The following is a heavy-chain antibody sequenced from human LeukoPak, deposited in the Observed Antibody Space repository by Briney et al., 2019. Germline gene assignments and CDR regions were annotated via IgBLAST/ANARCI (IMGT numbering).Heavy chain of an antibody. CDR3: TRVSGVQDQYYYYYYYMDV. CDR1: GFTFGDYA. CDR2: IRSKAYGGTT. V-gene: IGHV3-49*04. J-gene: IGHJ6*03. Sequence: GGSLRLSCTASGFTFGDYAMSWVRQAPGKGLEWVGFIRSKAYGGTTEYAASVKGRFTISRDDSKSIAYLQMNSLKTEDTAVYYCTRVSGVQDQYYYYYYYMDVWGKGTTVTISS.